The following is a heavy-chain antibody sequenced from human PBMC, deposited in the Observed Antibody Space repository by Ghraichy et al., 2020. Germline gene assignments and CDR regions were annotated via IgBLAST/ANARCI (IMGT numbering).Heavy chain of an antibody. CDR1: GFSLSATGVG. Sequence: SGPTLVKPTQTLTLTCTFSGFSLSATGVGVGWIRKPPGKALEWLALIFWDDDKRYNPSLKSRLTITQDTSKNQVVLTMTNMDHMDTATYYYAHKPVTSTHFAHWGQGTLVTVSS. V-gene: IGHV2-5*02. CDR2: IFWDDDK. CDR3: AHKPVTSTHFAH. D-gene: IGHD4-17*01. J-gene: IGHJ4*02.